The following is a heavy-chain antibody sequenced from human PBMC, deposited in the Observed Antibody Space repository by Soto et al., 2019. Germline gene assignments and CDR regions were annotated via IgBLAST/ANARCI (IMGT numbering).Heavy chain of an antibody. V-gene: IGHV3-23*01. J-gene: IGHJ3*02. D-gene: IGHD2-8*01. Sequence: GGSLRLSCAASGFVFSTYAMNWVRQAPGKGLEWVSAINSNGGSTYYAESVRGRFTISRDNSFNTLYLQMSGLRTEDTAVYYCAHPRGFGVFDAVDIWGQGTMVTVSS. CDR1: GFVFSTYA. CDR2: INSNGGST. CDR3: AHPRGFGVFDAVDI.